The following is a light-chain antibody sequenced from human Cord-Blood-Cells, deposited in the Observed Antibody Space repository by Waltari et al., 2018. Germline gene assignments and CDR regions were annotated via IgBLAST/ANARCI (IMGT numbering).Light chain of an antibody. V-gene: IGLV3-25*02. Sequence: SYELPQPPSVSVSPGQTARITCSGDALPKQYAYWYQQKQGQAPVLVIDKDSGRPSGIPERFSGSSSGTTVTLTISGVQAEDEADYYCQSADSSGTYVVFGGGTKLTVL. J-gene: IGLJ2*01. CDR3: QSADSSGTYVV. CDR2: KDS. CDR1: ALPKQY.